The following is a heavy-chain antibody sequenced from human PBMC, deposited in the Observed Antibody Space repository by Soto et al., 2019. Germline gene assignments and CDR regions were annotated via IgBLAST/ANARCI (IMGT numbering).Heavy chain of an antibody. Sequence: QVQLVQSGAEVNKPGASVKVSCKASGYTFTTYGMGWVRQAPGQGLDWMGWISTYNGNTKYAERLQGRVTMTTDTTTSTAYMELRSLRADDTAVYYCARGPTDYYDNSGNYFLDYWGQGTLVTVSS. V-gene: IGHV1-18*01. CDR1: GYTFTTYG. D-gene: IGHD3-22*01. CDR3: ARGPTDYYDNSGNYFLDY. CDR2: ISTYNGNT. J-gene: IGHJ4*02.